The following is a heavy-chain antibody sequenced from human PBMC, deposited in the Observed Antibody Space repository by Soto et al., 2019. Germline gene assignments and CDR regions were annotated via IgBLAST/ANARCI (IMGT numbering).Heavy chain of an antibody. J-gene: IGHJ5*02. CDR2: IYHSGST. Sequence: PSETLSLTCAVSGGSISSGGYSWSWIRQPPGKGLEWIGYIYHSGSTYYNPSLKSRVTISVDRSKNQFSLKLSSVTAADTAVYYCATCIRGVIRFDPWGQGTLVTVPS. D-gene: IGHD3-10*01. V-gene: IGHV4-30-2*01. CDR1: GGSISSGGYS. CDR3: ATCIRGVIRFDP.